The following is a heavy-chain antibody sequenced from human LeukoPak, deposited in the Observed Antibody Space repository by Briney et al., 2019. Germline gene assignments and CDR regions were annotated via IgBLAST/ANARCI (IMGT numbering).Heavy chain of an antibody. CDR3: ARELSAAAPYYMDV. CDR1: GGTFGGYT. V-gene: IGHV1-69*16. Sequence: SVKVSCKASGGTFGGYTISWVRQAPGQGLEWMGGIIPMLRSSTYAQRFQGRPTVTTDESTTTVHMEPRSLGSEDTAVYFCARELSAAAPYYMDVWGKGTTVAVSS. D-gene: IGHD6-25*01. CDR2: IIPMLRSS. J-gene: IGHJ6*03.